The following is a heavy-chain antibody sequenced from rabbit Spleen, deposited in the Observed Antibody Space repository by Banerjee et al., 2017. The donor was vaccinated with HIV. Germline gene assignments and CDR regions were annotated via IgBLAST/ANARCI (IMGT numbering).Heavy chain of an antibody. CDR3: ARDLAGVVGWNFNL. J-gene: IGHJ4*01. D-gene: IGHD4-1*01. CDR2: IGVGSSGRT. Sequence: QEQLVESGGDLVQPGASLTLTCTASGFSFSNNHYMSWVRQAPGKGLEWIAFIGVGSSGRTDYASWAKGRFTISKTSSTTVTLRMTSLTAADRATYFCARDLAGVVGWNFNLWGQGTLVTVS. CDR1: GFSFSNNHY. V-gene: IGHV1S45*01.